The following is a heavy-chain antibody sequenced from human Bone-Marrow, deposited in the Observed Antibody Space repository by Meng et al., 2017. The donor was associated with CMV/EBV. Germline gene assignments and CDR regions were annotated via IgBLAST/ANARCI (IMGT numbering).Heavy chain of an antibody. CDR3: ARDLGYCSSTSCYMGIDY. J-gene: IGHJ4*02. Sequence: ASVKVSCKASGYTFTSYYMHWVRQAPGQGLEWMGIINPSGGSTSYAQKFQGRVTMTRDTSTSTVYMELSSMRSEDTAVYYCARDLGYCSSTSCYMGIDYWGQGTLVTVSS. CDR1: GYTFTSYY. D-gene: IGHD2-2*02. CDR2: INPSGGST. V-gene: IGHV1-46*01.